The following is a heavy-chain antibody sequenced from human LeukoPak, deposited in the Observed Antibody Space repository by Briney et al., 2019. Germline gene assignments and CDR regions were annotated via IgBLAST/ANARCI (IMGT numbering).Heavy chain of an antibody. V-gene: IGHV4-39*07. D-gene: IGHD5-12*01. Sequence: PSETLSLTCTVSGDSIRSTSYYWGWIRQPPGKGLEWIGSIYYSGNTYYNPSLMSRVTISVDTSKNQFSLHLSSVTAADTAVYYCARHLVYSGYDFPQNYWYFDLWGRGTLVTVSS. CDR2: IYYSGNT. CDR1: GDSIRSTSYY. J-gene: IGHJ2*01. CDR3: ARHLVYSGYDFPQNYWYFDL.